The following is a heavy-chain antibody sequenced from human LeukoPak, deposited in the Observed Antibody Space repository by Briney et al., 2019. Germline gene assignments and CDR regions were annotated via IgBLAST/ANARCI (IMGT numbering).Heavy chain of an antibody. CDR3: ARHRYYDILTGGGFYYYYGMDV. V-gene: IGHV4-39*01. D-gene: IGHD3-9*01. CDR2: IYYSGST. Sequence: SETLSLTCTVSGGSISSSSYYWGWIRQPPGKGLEWIGSIYYSGSTYYNPSLKSRVTISVDTSKNQFSLKLSSVTAADTAVYYCARHRYYDILTGGGFYYYYGMDVWGQGTTVTVSS. J-gene: IGHJ6*02. CDR1: GGSISSSSYY.